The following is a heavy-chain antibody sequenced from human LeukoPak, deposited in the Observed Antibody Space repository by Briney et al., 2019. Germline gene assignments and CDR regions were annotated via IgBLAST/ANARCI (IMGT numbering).Heavy chain of an antibody. CDR2: IYHSGST. CDR3: AREGGYSPRGGMDV. J-gene: IGHJ6*02. D-gene: IGHD3-22*01. CDR1: GGSISSGGYS. V-gene: IGHV4-30-2*01. Sequence: SQTLSLTCAVSGGSISSGGYSWSWIRQPPGKGLEWIGYIYHSGSTYYNPSLKSRVTKSVDRSKNQFSLKLSSVTAADTAVYYCAREGGYSPRGGMDVWGQGTTVTVSS.